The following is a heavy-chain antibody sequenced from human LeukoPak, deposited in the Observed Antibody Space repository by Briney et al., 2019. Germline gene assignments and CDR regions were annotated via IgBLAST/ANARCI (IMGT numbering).Heavy chain of an antibody. CDR3: ARGIAYYMDV. CDR2: ISTDGRST. Sequence: GGSLRLSCAASGFTFSSCWMHWVRQAPGKGLVWVSRISTDGRSTSYADSVKGRFTISRDNAKNTLYVQMNSLRAEDTAVYYCARGIAYYMDVWGKGTTVTVSS. CDR1: GFTFSSCW. V-gene: IGHV3-74*01. J-gene: IGHJ6*03. D-gene: IGHD2-21*01.